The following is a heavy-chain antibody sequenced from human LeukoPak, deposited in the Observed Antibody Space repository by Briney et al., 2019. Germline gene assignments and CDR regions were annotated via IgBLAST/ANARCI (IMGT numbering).Heavy chain of an antibody. CDR1: GFTFSSYA. V-gene: IGHV3-23*01. J-gene: IGHJ4*02. CDR2: ISSSGGST. Sequence: GGSLRLSCAASGFTFSSYAMSWVRQAPGKGLEWVSAISSSGGSTYYADSVKGRFTISRDNSKNTLYLQMNSLRAEDTAVYYCAKDPYSNYDAFFDYWGQGTLVTVSS. CDR3: AKDPYSNYDAFFDY. D-gene: IGHD4-11*01.